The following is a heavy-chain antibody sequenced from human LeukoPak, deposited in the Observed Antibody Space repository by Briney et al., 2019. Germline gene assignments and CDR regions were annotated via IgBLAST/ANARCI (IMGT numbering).Heavy chain of an antibody. J-gene: IGHJ4*02. CDR2: INSDGSST. Sequence: GRSLRLSCAASGFTFSSYWMHWVRQAPGKGLVWVSRINSDGSSTNYADSVKGRFTISRDNAKNTLYLQMNSLRAEDTAVYYCAREHYSSSCPDYWGQGTLVTVSS. D-gene: IGHD6-13*01. V-gene: IGHV3-74*01. CDR1: GFTFSSYW. CDR3: AREHYSSSCPDY.